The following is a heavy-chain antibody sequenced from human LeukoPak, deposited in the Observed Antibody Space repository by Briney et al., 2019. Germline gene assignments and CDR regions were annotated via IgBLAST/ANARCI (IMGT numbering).Heavy chain of an antibody. CDR2: GLYTGNT. CDR1: GGSIAVNHYY. D-gene: IGHD2-15*01. CDR3: ARVGYCSGGSCYSYNYYYGMDV. Sequence: PSETLSLTCSVSGGSIAVNHYYWGWIRQPPGKGLEWIGSGLYTGNTYSNPSLKSRVTISVDASKNQFSLKLSSVTAADTAVYYCARVGYCSGGSCYSYNYYYGMDVWGQGTTITVSS. V-gene: IGHV4-39*07. J-gene: IGHJ6*02.